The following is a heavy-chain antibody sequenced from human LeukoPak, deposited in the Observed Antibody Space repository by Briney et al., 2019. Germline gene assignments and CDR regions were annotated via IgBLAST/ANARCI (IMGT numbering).Heavy chain of an antibody. D-gene: IGHD3-3*01. J-gene: IGHJ6*02. V-gene: IGHV3-21*01. CDR3: ARDGSRGLRFLEWLSEYYGMAV. Sequence: GGSLRLSCAASGSTFSSYSMNWVRQAPGKGLEWVSSISISSSYIYYADSVKGRFTISRDNAKNSLYLQMNSLRAEDTAVYYCARDGSRGLRFLEWLSEYYGMAVWGQGTTVTVSS. CDR1: GSTFSSYS. CDR2: ISISSSYI.